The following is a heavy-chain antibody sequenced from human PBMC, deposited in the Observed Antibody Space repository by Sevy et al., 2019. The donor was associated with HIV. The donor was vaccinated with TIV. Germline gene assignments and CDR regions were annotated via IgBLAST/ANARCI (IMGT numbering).Heavy chain of an antibody. CDR1: GFTFSSYA. V-gene: IGHV3-23*01. CDR2: ITGSGDST. D-gene: IGHD3-9*01. J-gene: IGHJ5*01. CDR3: AKDYSSGLVLAYYYNDS. Sequence: GGSLRLSCAASGFTFSSYAMSWVRQAPGKGLEWVSAITGSGDSTYYADSVKGRFTISRDNSKNTLSLQLNSLRAEDTAVDYCAKDYSSGLVLAYYYNDSWGQGTLVTVSS.